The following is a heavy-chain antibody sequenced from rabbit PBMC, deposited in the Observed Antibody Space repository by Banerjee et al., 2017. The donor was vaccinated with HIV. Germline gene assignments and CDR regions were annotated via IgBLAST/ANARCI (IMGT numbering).Heavy chain of an antibody. CDR3: ARGDGGYGSGGNGCNL. J-gene: IGHJ4*01. Sequence: QSLEESGGDLVKPGASLTLTCTASGFSFSSSYYMCWVRQAPGKGLEWIACIHTSSGSTWYASWVNGRFTISKISSTTVTLQMTSLTAADTATYFCARGDGGYGSGGNGCNLWGPGTLVTVS. CDR1: GFSFSSSYY. V-gene: IGHV1S40*01. CDR2: IHTSSGST. D-gene: IGHD7-1*01.